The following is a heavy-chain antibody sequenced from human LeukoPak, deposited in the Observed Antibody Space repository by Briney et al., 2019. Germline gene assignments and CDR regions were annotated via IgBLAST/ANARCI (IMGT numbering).Heavy chain of an antibody. CDR1: GGTFSSYA. J-gene: IGHJ4*02. D-gene: IGHD3-22*01. CDR3: ATQPQNYYDSSGYYCYYFDY. Sequence: SVKVSCKASGGTFSSYAISWVRQAPGQGLEWMGGIIPIFGTANYAQKFQGRVTITADESTSTAYMGLSSLRSEDTAVYYCATQPQNYYDSSGYYCYYFDYWGQGTLVTVSS. V-gene: IGHV1-69*13. CDR2: IIPIFGTA.